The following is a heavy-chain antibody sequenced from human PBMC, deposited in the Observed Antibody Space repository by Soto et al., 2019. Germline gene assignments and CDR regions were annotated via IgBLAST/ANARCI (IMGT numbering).Heavy chain of an antibody. Sequence: PGGSLRLSCAASGFTFNNFAVNWARQAPGKGLEWVAVISYDGSNKYYADSVKGRFTISRDNSKNTLYLQMNSLRAEDTAVYYCAKGVPGIAVAGTGYFQHWGQGTLVTVSS. CDR1: GFTFNNFA. J-gene: IGHJ1*01. V-gene: IGHV3-30*04. D-gene: IGHD6-19*01. CDR3: AKGVPGIAVAGTGYFQH. CDR2: ISYDGSNK.